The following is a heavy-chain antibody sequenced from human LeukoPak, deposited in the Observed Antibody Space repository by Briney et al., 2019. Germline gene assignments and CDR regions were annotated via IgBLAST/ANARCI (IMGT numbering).Heavy chain of an antibody. D-gene: IGHD3-22*01. Sequence: RGSLRLSCAASGFTFSSYAMHWVRQAPGKGLEWVAVISYDGSNKYYADSVKGRFTISRDNSKNTLYLQMNSLRAEDTAVYYCARDRGSGYYDATFDYWGQGTLVTVSS. V-gene: IGHV3-30*04. J-gene: IGHJ4*02. CDR1: GFTFSSYA. CDR2: ISYDGSNK. CDR3: ARDRGSGYYDATFDY.